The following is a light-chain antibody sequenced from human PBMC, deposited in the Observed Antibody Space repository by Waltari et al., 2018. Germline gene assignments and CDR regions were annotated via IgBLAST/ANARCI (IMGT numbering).Light chain of an antibody. J-gene: IGKJ1*01. CDR2: LAF. V-gene: IGKV2-28*01. Sequence: IVMTQSPLSLPVTPGEPASISCRSGQSLLHSNGNTYLDWYLQKPGQSPRLLISLAFNRASWVPDRLRGSGSGTDFTLQISRVEAEDVGVYYCMQSLQTPRTFGQGTKLEIK. CDR3: MQSLQTPRT. CDR1: QSLLHSNGNTY.